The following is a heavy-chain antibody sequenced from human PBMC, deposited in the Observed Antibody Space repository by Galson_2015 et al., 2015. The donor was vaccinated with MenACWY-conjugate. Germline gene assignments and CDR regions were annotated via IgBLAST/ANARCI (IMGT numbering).Heavy chain of an antibody. J-gene: IGHJ4*02. CDR2: IYSGGST. CDR1: GFTVSSNY. D-gene: IGHD1-7*01. Sequence: SLRLSCAASGFTVSSNYMSWVRQAPGKGLEWVSVIYSGGSTYYADSVKGRFTISRDNSKNTLYLQMNSLRAEDTAVYYCASLNWNYVVHYWGQGTLVTVSS. CDR3: ASLNWNYVVHY. V-gene: IGHV3-53*01.